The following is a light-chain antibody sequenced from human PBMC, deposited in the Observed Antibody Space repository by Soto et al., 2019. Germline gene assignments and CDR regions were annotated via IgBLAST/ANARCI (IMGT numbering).Light chain of an antibody. CDR2: GAS. V-gene: IGKV3-20*01. J-gene: IGKJ1*01. Sequence: EIVLTQSPGTLSLSPGERATLSCRASQSVSSNYLACYQQKPGQAPRLLIYGASSRATGIPDRFSGSGSGTDFTLTISRLEPEDFAVYYCGQFVSAPPRTFGQGSKVDI. CDR1: QSVSSNY. CDR3: GQFVSAPPRT.